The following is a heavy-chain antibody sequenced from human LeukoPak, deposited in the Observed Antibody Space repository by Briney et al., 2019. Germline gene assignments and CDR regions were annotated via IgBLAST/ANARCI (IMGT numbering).Heavy chain of an antibody. CDR2: INPSGGST. V-gene: IGHV1-46*01. CDR1: GYTFTSYY. D-gene: IGHD6-19*01. CDR3: ARGRAVAGMGY. Sequence: GASVKVSCKASGYTFTSYYMHWVRQAPGQGLEWMGIINPSGGSTSYAQKFQGRVTMTRDTSISTAYMELSRLRSDDTAVYYCARGRAVAGMGYWGQGTLVTVSS. J-gene: IGHJ4*02.